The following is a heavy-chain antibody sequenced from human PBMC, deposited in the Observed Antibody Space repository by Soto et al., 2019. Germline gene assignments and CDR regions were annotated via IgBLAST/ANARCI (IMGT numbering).Heavy chain of an antibody. V-gene: IGHV3-21*01. Sequence: GGSLRLSCAASGFTFSSYSMNWVRQAPGKGLEWVSSISSSSSYIYYADSVKGRFTISRDNAKNSLYLQMNSLRAEDTAVYYCAREPGIAVAGTDYYYYGMDVWGQGTTVTVSS. CDR1: GFTFSSYS. D-gene: IGHD6-19*01. CDR2: ISSSSSYI. J-gene: IGHJ6*02. CDR3: AREPGIAVAGTDYYYYGMDV.